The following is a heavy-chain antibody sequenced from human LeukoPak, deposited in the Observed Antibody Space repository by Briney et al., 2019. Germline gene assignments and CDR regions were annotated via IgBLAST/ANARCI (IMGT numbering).Heavy chain of an antibody. CDR1: GGTFSSYA. Sequence: SVKVSCKASGGTFSSYAISWVRQAPGQGLDWMGRIIPIFGTANYAQKFQGRVTITTDESTSTAYMELSSLRSEDTAVYYCAREGYSYGLEFPYYFDYWGQGTLVTVSS. D-gene: IGHD5-18*01. CDR3: AREGYSYGLEFPYYFDY. CDR2: IIPIFGTA. J-gene: IGHJ4*02. V-gene: IGHV1-69*05.